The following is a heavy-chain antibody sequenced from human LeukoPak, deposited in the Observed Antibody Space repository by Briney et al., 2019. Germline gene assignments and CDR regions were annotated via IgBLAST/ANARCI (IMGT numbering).Heavy chain of an antibody. J-gene: IGHJ4*02. Sequence: PGGSLRLSCAASGFTFSSYSMNWVRQAPGKGLEWVSSISSSSSYIYYADSVKGRFTISRDNSKNTLYLQMNSLRAEDTAVYYCARTRDASLGPYFDYWGQGTLVTVSS. CDR1: GFTFSSYS. D-gene: IGHD3-16*01. V-gene: IGHV3-21*04. CDR2: ISSSSSYI. CDR3: ARTRDASLGPYFDY.